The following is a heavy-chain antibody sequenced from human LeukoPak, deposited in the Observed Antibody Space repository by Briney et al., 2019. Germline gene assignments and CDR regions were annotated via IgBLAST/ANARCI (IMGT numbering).Heavy chain of an antibody. CDR3: ARAGRYCSSTSCSHYYYMDV. Sequence: RASVKVSCKASGYTFTSYAISWVRQAPGQGLEWMGGIIPIFGTANYAQKFQGRVTITADESTSTAYMELSSLRSEDTAVYYCARAGRYCSSTSCSHYYYMDVWGKGTTVTVSS. J-gene: IGHJ6*03. CDR2: IIPIFGTA. D-gene: IGHD2-2*01. CDR1: GYTFTSYA. V-gene: IGHV1-69*13.